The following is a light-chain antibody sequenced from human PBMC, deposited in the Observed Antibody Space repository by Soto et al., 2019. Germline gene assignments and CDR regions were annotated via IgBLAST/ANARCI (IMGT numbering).Light chain of an antibody. CDR3: AAWYDGRSGVV. Sequence: QSVLTQPPSASGTPGQRVTISCSGSSSNIGSNYVYWYQQLPGTAPQLLIYKNNQRPSGVPARVSGSKSGTSASLAISGPRSEDEAEYDCAAWYDGRSGVVFGGGTKLTVL. CDR2: KNN. J-gene: IGLJ2*01. CDR1: SSNIGSNY. V-gene: IGLV1-47*01.